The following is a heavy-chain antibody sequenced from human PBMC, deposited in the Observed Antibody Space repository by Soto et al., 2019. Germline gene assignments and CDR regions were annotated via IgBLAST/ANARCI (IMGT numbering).Heavy chain of an antibody. V-gene: IGHV3-33*01. CDR1: GFSFSTYG. J-gene: IGHJ6*02. Sequence: GSLRLSCAASGFSFSTYGIHWVRQAPGKGLEWVAVIWYDGSYKYYADSVKGRFTISRDNSKTFLQMNSLRDEDTAVYYCARDLYSNSIYYYGMDVWGQGTTVTVSS. D-gene: IGHD6-6*01. CDR3: ARDLYSNSIYYYGMDV. CDR2: IWYDGSYK.